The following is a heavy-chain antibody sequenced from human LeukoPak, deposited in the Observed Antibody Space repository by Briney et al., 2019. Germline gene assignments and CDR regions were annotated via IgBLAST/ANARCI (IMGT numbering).Heavy chain of an antibody. J-gene: IGHJ4*02. CDR1: GFTFSSYG. V-gene: IGHV3-33*01. CDR3: ARVGRAAVGIDY. CDR2: IWYDGSNK. D-gene: IGHD6-13*01. Sequence: GGSLRLSCAASGFTFSSYGMHWVRQAPGKGLEWVAVIWYDGSNKYYADSVKGRFTVSRDNSKNTLYLQMNSLRAEDTAVYYCARVGRAAVGIDYWGQGTLVTVSS.